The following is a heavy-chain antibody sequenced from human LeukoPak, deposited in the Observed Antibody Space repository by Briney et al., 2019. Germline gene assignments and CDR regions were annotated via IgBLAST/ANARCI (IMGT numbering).Heavy chain of an antibody. CDR3: AREGSYFDSIGYYYGSGYFDY. V-gene: IGHV4-59*01. D-gene: IGHD3-22*01. J-gene: IGHJ4*02. Sequence: PSETLSLTCTVSGGSIVSYYWSWVRQPPGKGLEWIGYIYYSGSTNYNPSLNSRVTISVDTSKNQFSLKLSSVTAADTAVYYCAREGSYFDSIGYYYGSGYFDYWGQGTLVTVSS. CDR1: GGSIVSYY. CDR2: IYYSGST.